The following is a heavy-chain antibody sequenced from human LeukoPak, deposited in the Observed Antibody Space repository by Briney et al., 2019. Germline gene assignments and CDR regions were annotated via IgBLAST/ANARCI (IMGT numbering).Heavy chain of an antibody. Sequence: ASVKVSCKASGYTFTGYYMHWVRQAPGQGLEWMGWINPNSGGTNYAQKFQGRVTMTRDTSISTAYMELSRLRSDDTAVYYCARDFPSAIAVNYWGQGTLATVSS. CDR1: GYTFTGYY. CDR3: ARDFPSAIAVNY. V-gene: IGHV1-2*02. CDR2: INPNSGGT. D-gene: IGHD6-19*01. J-gene: IGHJ4*02.